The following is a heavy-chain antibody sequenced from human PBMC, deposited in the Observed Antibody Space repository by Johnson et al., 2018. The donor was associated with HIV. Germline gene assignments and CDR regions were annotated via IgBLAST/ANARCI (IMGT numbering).Heavy chain of an antibody. V-gene: IGHV3-30*04. J-gene: IGHJ3*02. D-gene: IGHD6-19*01. Sequence: QVQLVESGGGVVQPGKSLRLSCAASGFTFSSHAMHWVRQAPGKGLEWVAVIWYDGSNKYYADSVKGRFTIYRDNSKNTLYLQMNSLRGEDTAVYYCAKDGPYSSGIDAFDIWGQGTMVTVSS. CDR2: IWYDGSNK. CDR3: AKDGPYSSGIDAFDI. CDR1: GFTFSSHA.